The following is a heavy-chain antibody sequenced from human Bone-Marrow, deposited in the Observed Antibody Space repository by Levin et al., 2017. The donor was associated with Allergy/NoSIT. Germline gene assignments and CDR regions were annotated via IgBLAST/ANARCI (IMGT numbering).Heavy chain of an antibody. J-gene: IGHJ4*02. Sequence: GGSLRLSCTASGFTFDNSFMSWLRQGPGKGLEWVANIKHDGSIKNYVDSVKGRFTISRDNAKNSLFLQMDSLRAEDTAVYFCARGGYSSFDFWGQGTLVTVSS. D-gene: IGHD3-22*01. V-gene: IGHV3-7*01. CDR1: GFTFDNSF. CDR2: IKHDGSIK. CDR3: ARGGYSSFDF.